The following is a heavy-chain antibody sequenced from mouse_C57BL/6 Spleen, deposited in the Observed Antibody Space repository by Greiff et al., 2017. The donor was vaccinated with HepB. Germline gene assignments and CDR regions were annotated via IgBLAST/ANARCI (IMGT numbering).Heavy chain of an antibody. D-gene: IGHD2-3*01. CDR2: INPNNGGT. Sequence: EVQLQQSGPELVKPGASVKIPCKASGYTFTDYNMDWVKQSHGKSLEWIGDINPNNGGTIYNQKFKGKATLTVDKSSSTAYMELRSLTSEDTAVYYWARSGTYRGYSAWFAYWGQGTLVTVSA. V-gene: IGHV1-18*01. CDR1: GYTFTDYN. CDR3: ARSGTYRGYSAWFAY. J-gene: IGHJ3*01.